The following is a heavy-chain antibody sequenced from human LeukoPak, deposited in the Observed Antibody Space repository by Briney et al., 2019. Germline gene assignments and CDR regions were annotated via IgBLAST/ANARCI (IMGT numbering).Heavy chain of an antibody. Sequence: SETLSLTCTVSGDSIRSSRYYWGWIRQPPGKGLEWIGTIYYSGNTYYNPSLKSRVTISVDTSKNQFSLKLSSVTAADTAVYYCARDQRDKFDPWGQGTLVTVSS. CDR3: ARDQRDKFDP. J-gene: IGHJ5*02. CDR2: IYYSGNT. CDR1: GDSIRSSRYY. V-gene: IGHV4-39*07.